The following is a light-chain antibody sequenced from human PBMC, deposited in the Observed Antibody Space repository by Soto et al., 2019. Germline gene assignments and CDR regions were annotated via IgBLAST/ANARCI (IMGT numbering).Light chain of an antibody. V-gene: IGKV3-11*01. Sequence: EIVLTQSPATLSLSPGEGSTLSCRASQSVSSYFSWYQQKPGQAPRLLIYDASNRATGIPARFSGSGSGTDFTLTINSLEPEDSAVYYCQQRSNWPSITFGQGTQLEIK. J-gene: IGKJ5*01. CDR2: DAS. CDR3: QQRSNWPSIT. CDR1: QSVSSY.